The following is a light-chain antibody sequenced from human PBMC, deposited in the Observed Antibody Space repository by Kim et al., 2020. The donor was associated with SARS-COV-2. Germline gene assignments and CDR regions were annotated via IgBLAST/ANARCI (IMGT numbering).Light chain of an antibody. Sequence: EIVLTQSPGTLSLSAGEGATLSCRASQSVSSTYLAWYQQKPGQAPRLLIYGATNRATGIPDRFSGSGSVTDFTLTISRLEPEDFGVYYCQQYESSPPSYTLGQGTKLEI. CDR1: QSVSSTY. CDR3: QQYESSPPSYT. CDR2: GAT. J-gene: IGKJ2*01. V-gene: IGKV3-20*01.